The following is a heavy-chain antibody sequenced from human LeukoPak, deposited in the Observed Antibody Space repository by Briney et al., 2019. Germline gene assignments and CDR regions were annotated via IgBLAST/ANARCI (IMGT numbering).Heavy chain of an antibody. CDR2: IWYDGSKK. CDR1: GFTFSRYG. V-gene: IGHV3-33*01. J-gene: IGHJ1*01. Sequence: PGRSLRLSCAASGFTFSRYGMLWVRQAPGKGLEWVAVIWYDGSKKNYADSVKGRFTISRDNSKNTLNLQMTSLRAEDTAVYYCARVSEDYSSGWYEEYFQYWGQGTLVIVSS. D-gene: IGHD6-19*01. CDR3: ARVSEDYSSGWYEEYFQY.